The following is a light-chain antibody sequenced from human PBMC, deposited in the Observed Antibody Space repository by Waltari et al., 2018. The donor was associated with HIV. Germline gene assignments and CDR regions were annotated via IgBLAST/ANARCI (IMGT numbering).Light chain of an antibody. V-gene: IGLV2-14*03. J-gene: IGLJ2*01. CDR1: SSDVGGYNY. CDR3: SSYTSSSTV. CDR2: DVS. Sequence: QSALTQPASVSGSPGQSITISCTGTSSDVGGYNYVSWYQQHPGKAPKLMIYDVSNRPSGVSNRFSGSKSGNTASLTISGFQAEDEADYYCSSYTSSSTVFGGGTKLTVL.